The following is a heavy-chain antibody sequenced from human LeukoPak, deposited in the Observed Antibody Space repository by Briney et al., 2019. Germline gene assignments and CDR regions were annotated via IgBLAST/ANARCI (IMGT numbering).Heavy chain of an antibody. CDR1: GYSISSGYY. Sequence: PSETLSLTCTVSGYSISSGYYWGWIRQPPGKGLEWIGSIYYSGSTYYNPSLKSRVTISVDTSKNQFSLKLSSVTAADTAVYYCARPDYYGSSGYRIDAFDIWGQGTMVTVSS. CDR2: IYYSGST. V-gene: IGHV4-38-2*02. J-gene: IGHJ3*02. CDR3: ARPDYYGSSGYRIDAFDI. D-gene: IGHD3-22*01.